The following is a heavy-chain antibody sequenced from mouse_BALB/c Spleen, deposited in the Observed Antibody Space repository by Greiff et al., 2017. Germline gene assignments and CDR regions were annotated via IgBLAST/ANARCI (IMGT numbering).Heavy chain of an antibody. D-gene: IGHD2-3*01. Sequence: EVKLVESGPGLVKPSQSLSLSCSVTGYSITSGYYWYWIRQFPGNKLEWMGYISYDGSNNYNPSLKNRISITRDTSKNQFFLKLNSVTTEDTATYYCARGYDGYYRYAMDYWGQGTSVTVSS. J-gene: IGHJ4*01. CDR1: GYSITSGYY. CDR2: ISYDGSN. CDR3: ARGYDGYYRYAMDY. V-gene: IGHV3-6*02.